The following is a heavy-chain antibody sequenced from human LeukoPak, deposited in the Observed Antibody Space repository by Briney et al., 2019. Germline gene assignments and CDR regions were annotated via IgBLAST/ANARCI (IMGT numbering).Heavy chain of an antibody. Sequence: ASVKVSCKASGGTFSSYAISWVRQAPGQGLEWMGRIIPILGIANYAQKFQGRVTITADKSTSTAYMELSSLRSEDTAVYYCARDLSGYSGYDYEGFDYWGQRTLVTVSS. CDR3: ARDLSGYSGYDYEGFDY. D-gene: IGHD5-12*01. CDR1: GGTFSSYA. J-gene: IGHJ4*02. V-gene: IGHV1-69*04. CDR2: IIPILGIA.